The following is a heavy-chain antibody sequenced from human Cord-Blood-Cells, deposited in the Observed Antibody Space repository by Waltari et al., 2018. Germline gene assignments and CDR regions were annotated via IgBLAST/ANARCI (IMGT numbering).Heavy chain of an antibody. CDR2: ISYDGSNK. J-gene: IGHJ4*02. CDR1: GCTFSSYA. D-gene: IGHD2-2*01. CDR3: ARVLGQLLLSQLFDY. V-gene: IGHV3-30*04. Sequence: QVQLVESGGGVVQPGRSLRLSCAASGCTFSSYAMHWVRQAQGKGLEWVAVISYDGSNKYYADSVKGRFTISRDNSKNTLYLQMNSLRAEDTAVYYCARVLGQLLLSQLFDYWGQGTLVTVSS.